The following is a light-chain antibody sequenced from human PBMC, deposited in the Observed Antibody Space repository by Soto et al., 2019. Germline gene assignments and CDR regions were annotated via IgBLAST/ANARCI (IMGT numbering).Light chain of an antibody. J-gene: IGKJ2*01. CDR1: QDIGDW. CDR3: QQGKTFPYT. V-gene: IGKV1-12*01. CDR2: HSS. Sequence: IQMTQSPSTVSASVGDGINISCRAAQDIGDWLAWYRQRPGEAPKLLIFHSSTLHSGVPSRFSGSRSGTIFTLTVSGLQPEDFATYYCQQGKTFPYTFGQGTRLET.